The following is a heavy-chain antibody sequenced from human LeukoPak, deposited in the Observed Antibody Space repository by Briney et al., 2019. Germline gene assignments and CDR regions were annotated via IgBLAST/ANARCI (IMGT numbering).Heavy chain of an antibody. Sequence: GASVKVSCKASGYTFTSYDINWVRQATGQGLEWMGWMNPNSGNTGYAQKFQGRVTMTRNTSISTAYMELSSLRSEDTAVYYCARAHYGSGSLYYYYYGMDVWGQGTTVTVSS. CDR3: ARAHYGSGSLYYYYYGMDV. V-gene: IGHV1-8*01. CDR1: GYTFTSYD. D-gene: IGHD3-10*01. J-gene: IGHJ6*02. CDR2: MNPNSGNT.